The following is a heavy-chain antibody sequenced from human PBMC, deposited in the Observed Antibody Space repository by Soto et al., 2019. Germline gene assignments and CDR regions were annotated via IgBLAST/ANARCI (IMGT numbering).Heavy chain of an antibody. CDR3: AHKGGYGGEFSPIHFFDY. J-gene: IGHJ4*02. V-gene: IGHV2-5*02. D-gene: IGHD3-10*01. CDR1: GFSLSTSGVG. CDR2: IYWDDDK. Sequence: QITLKESGPTLVKPTQTLTLTCTFSGFSLSTSGVGVGWIRQPPGKALEWLALIYWDDDKRYSPSLKSRLTITKDTSKNQVVLTMTNMDPVDTATYYCAHKGGYGGEFSPIHFFDYWGQGTLVTVSS.